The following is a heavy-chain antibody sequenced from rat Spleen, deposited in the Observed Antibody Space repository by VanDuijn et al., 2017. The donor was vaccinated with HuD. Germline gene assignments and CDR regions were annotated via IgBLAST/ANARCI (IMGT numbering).Heavy chain of an antibody. CDR3: ARFGNYGGWHYFDY. D-gene: IGHD1-11*01. CDR1: GYSITSNY. J-gene: IGHJ2*01. V-gene: IGHV3-1*01. CDR2: ISYSGST. Sequence: EVQLQESGPGLVKPSQSLSLTCSVTGYSITSNYWGWIRKFPGNKMEWIGHISYSGSTSYNPSLKSRISITRDTSKNHFFLQLNSVTTEDTATYDCARFGNYGGWHYFDYWVQGVMVTVSS.